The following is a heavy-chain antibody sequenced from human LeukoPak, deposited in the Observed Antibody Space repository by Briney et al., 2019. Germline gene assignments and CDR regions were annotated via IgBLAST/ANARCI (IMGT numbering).Heavy chain of an antibody. J-gene: IGHJ4*02. V-gene: IGHV1-46*01. Sequence: ASVKVSCKASGYTFTSYYMHWVRQAPGQGLEWMGIINPSGGSTSYAQKFQGRVTMTRDTSISTAYMELSGLRSDDTAVYYCARQWLPNGYFDYWGQGTLVTVSS. D-gene: IGHD6-19*01. CDR3: ARQWLPNGYFDY. CDR2: INPSGGST. CDR1: GYTFTSYY.